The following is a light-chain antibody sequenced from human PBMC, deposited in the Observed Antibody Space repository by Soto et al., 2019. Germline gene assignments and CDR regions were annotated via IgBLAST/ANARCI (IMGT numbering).Light chain of an antibody. CDR2: LAS. Sequence: ILLTQSPDSLAVSLGERATISCKSSQTLFSSSNNKNYLAWYQEKAGQSPNLLVYLASTREFEVPDRFSGSESETDFTLTISSLQAEHVAVYYCQQYYRSPLTLGQGTRLEI. V-gene: IGKV4-1*01. J-gene: IGKJ5*01. CDR3: QQYYRSPLT. CDR1: QTLFSSSNNKNY.